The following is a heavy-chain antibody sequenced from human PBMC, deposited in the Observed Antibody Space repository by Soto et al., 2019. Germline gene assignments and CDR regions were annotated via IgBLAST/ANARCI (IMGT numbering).Heavy chain of an antibody. CDR3: ASDRSSGWDQGYGMDV. CDR2: IYYSGST. V-gene: IGHV4-59*01. CDR1: GGSISTYY. D-gene: IGHD6-19*01. Sequence: PSETLSLTCTVSGGSISTYYWSWIRQPPGKGLEWIGYIYYSGSTSYNPSLKSRVTISVDTSKNQFSLKLRSVTAADTAVYYCASDRSSGWDQGYGMDVWGQGITVTVSS. J-gene: IGHJ6*02.